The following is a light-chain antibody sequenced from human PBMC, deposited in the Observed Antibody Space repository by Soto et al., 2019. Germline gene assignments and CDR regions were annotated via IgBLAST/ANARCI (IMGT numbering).Light chain of an antibody. J-gene: IGKJ1*01. CDR3: QQYGRSPLT. CDR2: GAS. CDR1: QSVSSNS. V-gene: IGKV3-20*01. Sequence: EIVLTQSPGTLSLSPGERATLSCRASQSVSSNSLAWYQQKPGQAPRLLIYGASSRASGIPDRFSGSGSGTDFTLPMSRLEPEDFAVYYCQQYGRSPLTFGQGTKVEIK.